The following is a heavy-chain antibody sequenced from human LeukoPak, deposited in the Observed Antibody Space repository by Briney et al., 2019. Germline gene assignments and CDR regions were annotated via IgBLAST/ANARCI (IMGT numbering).Heavy chain of an antibody. CDR1: GFTFSSYA. D-gene: IGHD6-19*01. J-gene: IGHJ6*03. CDR3: AKGGSAVAVHYYYYYYMDV. V-gene: IGHV3-23*01. CDR2: ISGSGGST. Sequence: PGGSLRLSCAASGFTFSSYAMSWVRQAPGKGLEWVSAISGSGGSTYYADSVKGRFTISRDNSKNTLYLQMNSLRAEDTAVYYCAKGGSAVAVHYYYYYYMDVWGKGTTVTISS.